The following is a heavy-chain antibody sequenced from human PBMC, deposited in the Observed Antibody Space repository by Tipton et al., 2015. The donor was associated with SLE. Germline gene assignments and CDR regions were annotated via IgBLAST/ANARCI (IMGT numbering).Heavy chain of an antibody. J-gene: IGHJ5*02. V-gene: IGHV3-30*03. D-gene: IGHD6-13*01. CDR1: GFTFSSYG. CDR3: ARDLRGSSSSWFGYNWFDP. Sequence: SLRLSCAASGFTFSSYGMHWVRQAPGKGLEWVTVISYDGSNKYYADSVKGRFTISRDNSKNTLYLQMNSLRAEDTAVYYCARDLRGSSSSWFGYNWFDPWGQGTLVTVSS. CDR2: ISYDGSNK.